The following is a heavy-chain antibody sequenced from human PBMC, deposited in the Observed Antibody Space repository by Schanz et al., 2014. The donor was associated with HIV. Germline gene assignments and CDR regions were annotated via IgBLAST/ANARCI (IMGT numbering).Heavy chain of an antibody. Sequence: EVQLVETGGGLLQPGGSLRLSCAASGFSVSVNYMTWVRQAPGKGLEWVSVMTTNDRIYYAESVKGRFTISRDNSKNTLYLQMNSLRAEDTAVYYCAKGGRDILSYYGMDVWGQGTTVTVSS. CDR2: MTTNDRI. V-gene: IGHV3-53*02. CDR3: AKGGRDILSYYGMDV. CDR1: GFSVSVNY. D-gene: IGHD2-15*01. J-gene: IGHJ6*02.